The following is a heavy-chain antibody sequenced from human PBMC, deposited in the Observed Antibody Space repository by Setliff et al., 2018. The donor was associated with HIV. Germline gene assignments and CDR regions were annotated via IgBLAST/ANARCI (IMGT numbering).Heavy chain of an antibody. J-gene: IGHJ6*03. CDR3: ARDSKIAVAGGDYYYMDV. CDR1: GDTFTSYY. Sequence: ASVKVSCKASGDTFTSYYMHWVRRAPGQGLEWMGMISPSGASTKYAQRLQGRVTLTRDTSSSTVYVELSSLRSEDTAVYYCARDSKIAVAGGDYYYMDVWGKGTTVTVSS. V-gene: IGHV1-46*01. CDR2: ISPSGAST. D-gene: IGHD6-19*01.